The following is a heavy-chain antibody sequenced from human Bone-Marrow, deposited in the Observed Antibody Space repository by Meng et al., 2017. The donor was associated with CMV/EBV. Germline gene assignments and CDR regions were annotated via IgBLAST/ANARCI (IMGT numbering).Heavy chain of an antibody. J-gene: IGHJ6*02. V-gene: IGHV1-69*05. CDR2: IIPIFGTA. Sequence: SVKVSCKVSGGTFSSYAISWVRQAPGQGLEWMGGIIPIFGTANYAQKFQGRVTITTDESTSTAYMELSSLRSEDTAVYYCARGQYYDILTALGYYGMDVWGQGTTVTVSS. CDR3: ARGQYYDILTALGYYGMDV. D-gene: IGHD3-9*01. CDR1: GGTFSSYA.